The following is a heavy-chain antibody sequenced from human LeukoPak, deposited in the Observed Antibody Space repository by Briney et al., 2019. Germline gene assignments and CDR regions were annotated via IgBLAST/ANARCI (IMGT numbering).Heavy chain of an antibody. V-gene: IGHV4-34*01. CDR2: INHSGST. J-gene: IGHJ6*02. Sequence: SETLSLTCAVYGGSFSGYYWSWIRQPPGKGLEWIGEINHSGSTNYNPSLKSRVTISVDTSKNQFSLKLSSVTAADTAVYYCARIFYYYGMDVWGQGTTVTVSS. CDR3: ARIFYYYGMDV. CDR1: GGSFSGYY.